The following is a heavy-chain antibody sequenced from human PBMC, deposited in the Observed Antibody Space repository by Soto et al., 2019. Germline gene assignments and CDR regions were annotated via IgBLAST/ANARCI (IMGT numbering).Heavy chain of an antibody. CDR1: GGTFSSYA. CDR3: ARRVWSAYYYYYGMDV. V-gene: IGHV1-69*12. CDR2: IIPIFGTA. D-gene: IGHD3-10*01. Sequence: QVQLVQSGAEVKKPGSSVKVSCKASGGTFSSYAISWVRQAPGQGLEWMGGIIPIFGTANYAQKFQGRVTIPADESTSKAYMELSSLRSEDTAVYYCARRVWSAYYYYYGMDVWGQGTTVTVSS. J-gene: IGHJ6*02.